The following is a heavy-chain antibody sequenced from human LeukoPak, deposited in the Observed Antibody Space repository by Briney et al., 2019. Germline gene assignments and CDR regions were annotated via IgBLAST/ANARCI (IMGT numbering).Heavy chain of an antibody. CDR3: AKDPNYYDSSGYHDY. V-gene: IGHV3-23*01. CDR1: GFTFSSYA. D-gene: IGHD3-22*01. Sequence: GGSLRLSCAASGFTFSSYAMSWVRQAPGKGLEWVSAISGSGGSTYYEDSVKGRFTIYRDNSKNTLYLQMNSLRAEDTAVYYCAKDPNYYDSSGYHDYWGQGTLVTVSS. CDR2: ISGSGGST. J-gene: IGHJ4*02.